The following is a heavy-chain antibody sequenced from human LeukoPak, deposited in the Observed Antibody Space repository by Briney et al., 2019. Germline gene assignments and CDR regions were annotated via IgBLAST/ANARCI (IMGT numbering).Heavy chain of an antibody. CDR3: ARHLGYSSGWYYSYLNWFDP. CDR2: IYYSGST. J-gene: IGHJ5*02. CDR1: GGSISSSSYY. V-gene: IGHV4-39*01. D-gene: IGHD6-19*01. Sequence: PSETLSLTCTVSGGSISSSSYYWGWIRQPPGKGLEWIGSIYYSGSTYYNPSLKSRVTISVDTSKNQFSLKLSSVTAADTAVYYCARHLGYSSGWYYSYLNWFDPWGQGTLVTVSS.